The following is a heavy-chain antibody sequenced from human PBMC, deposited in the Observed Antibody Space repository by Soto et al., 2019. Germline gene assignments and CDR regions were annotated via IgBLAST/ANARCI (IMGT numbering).Heavy chain of an antibody. J-gene: IGHJ4*02. V-gene: IGHV1-18*01. CDR3: ARAATSSFHDY. Sequence: QVQLVQSGAEVKKRGASVKVSCKASGYTFTSYAISWVRQAPGQGLEWMGWISAYNGTTNYAHKLQGRDTMTTDASTSTPYMELRSLRSDDTAVYYCARAATSSFHDYWVQGNLVTYST. D-gene: IGHD2-2*01. CDR1: GYTFTSYA. CDR2: ISAYNGTT.